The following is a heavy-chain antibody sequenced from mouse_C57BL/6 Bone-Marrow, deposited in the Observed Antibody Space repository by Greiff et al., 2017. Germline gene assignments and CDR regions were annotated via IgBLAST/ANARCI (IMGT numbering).Heavy chain of an antibody. Sequence: VQLQQSGAELVRPGASVTLSCKASGYTFTDYEMHWVKQTPVHGLEWIGAIDPETGGTAYNQKFKGKAILTAYKSSSTAYMELRSLTSEDSAVYYCTRDGNWYFDVWGTGTTVTVSS. CDR3: TRDGNWYFDV. V-gene: IGHV1-15*01. D-gene: IGHD2-1*01. CDR2: IDPETGGT. J-gene: IGHJ1*03. CDR1: GYTFTDYE.